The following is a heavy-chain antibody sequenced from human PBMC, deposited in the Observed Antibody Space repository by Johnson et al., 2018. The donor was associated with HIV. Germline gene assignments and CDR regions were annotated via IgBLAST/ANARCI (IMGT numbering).Heavy chain of an antibody. V-gene: IGHV3-30-3*01. CDR1: GFIFSRYV. D-gene: IGHD3-10*01. CDR3: ARDRSLWFRELWPRDAFDM. CDR2: ISYDGSNK. J-gene: IGHJ3*02. Sequence: QVQLVESGGGVVQPGRSLRVSCAASGFIFSRYVMHRVRQAPGKGLEWVAVISYDGSNKYYADSVKGRYTISRNNSNNTLYLQMNSLRVADTAVYYCARDRSLWFRELWPRDAFDMWGQGTKITVSS.